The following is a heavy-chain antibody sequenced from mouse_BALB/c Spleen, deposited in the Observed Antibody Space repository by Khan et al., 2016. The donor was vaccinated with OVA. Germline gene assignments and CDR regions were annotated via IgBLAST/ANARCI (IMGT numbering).Heavy chain of an antibody. CDR2: IWAGGST. CDR1: GFSLTSYG. J-gene: IGHJ4*01. Sequence: QVQLKQSGPGLVAPSQSLSITCTVSGFSLTSYGVHWVRQPPGKGLEWLGVIWAGGSTDYNAAFISRLSISKDNSKSQVFFKMNSLQANDTAIYYCARIFIGTTDYAMDYWGQGTSVTVSS. D-gene: IGHD2-14*01. V-gene: IGHV2-2*02. CDR3: ARIFIGTTDYAMDY.